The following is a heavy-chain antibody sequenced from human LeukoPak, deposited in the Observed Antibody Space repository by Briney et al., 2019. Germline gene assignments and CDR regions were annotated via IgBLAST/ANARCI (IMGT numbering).Heavy chain of an antibody. CDR3: TRRHGSGSPDY. CDR1: GFTFSGSA. Sequence: PGGSLRLSCAASGFTFSGSAMHWVRQASGKGLEWVGRIRSKANSYATAYAASVKGRFTISRDDSKNTAYLQMNSLKTEDTAVYYCTRRHGSGSPDYWGQGTLVTVSS. D-gene: IGHD3-10*01. CDR2: IRSKANSYAT. V-gene: IGHV3-73*01. J-gene: IGHJ4*02.